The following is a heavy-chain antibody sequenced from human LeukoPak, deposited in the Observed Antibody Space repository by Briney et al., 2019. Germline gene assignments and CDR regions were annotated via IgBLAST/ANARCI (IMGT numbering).Heavy chain of an antibody. D-gene: IGHD3-3*01. CDR1: GFTFDDYA. J-gene: IGHJ5*02. Sequence: PGRSLRLSCAASGFTFDDYAMHWVRQAPGKGLEWVSGISWNSGSIGYADSVKGRFTISRDNAKNSLYLQVNSLRAEDTALYYCAKGRSNTYYDFWSGYYGWFDPWGQGTLVTVSS. CDR3: AKGRSNTYYDFWSGYYGWFDP. V-gene: IGHV3-9*01. CDR2: ISWNSGSI.